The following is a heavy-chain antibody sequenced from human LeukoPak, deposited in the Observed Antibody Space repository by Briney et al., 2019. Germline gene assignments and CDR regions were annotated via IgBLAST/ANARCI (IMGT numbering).Heavy chain of an antibody. CDR2: ISAYNGNT. V-gene: IGHV1-18*01. CDR3: ARGPDSSGWYRCFDY. J-gene: IGHJ4*02. Sequence: ASVKVSCKASGYTFTSYGISWVRQAPGQGLEWMGWISAYNGNTNYAQKLQGRVTMTTGTSTSTAYMELRSLRSDDTAVYYRARGPDSSGWYRCFDYWGQGTLVTVSS. D-gene: IGHD6-19*01. CDR1: GYTFTSYG.